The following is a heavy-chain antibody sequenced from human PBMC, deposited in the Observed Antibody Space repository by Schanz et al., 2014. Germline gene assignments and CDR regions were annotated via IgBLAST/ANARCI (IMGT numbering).Heavy chain of an antibody. CDR1: GFIFSNYG. CDR3: AKDSTHIDIVLVPTAIDY. Sequence: VQLLESGGGLVQPGRSLRLSCAASGFIFSNYGMHWVRQAPGKGLEWVAVIWSDGSGKYYADSVKGRFTISRDNSKNTLYLQMNTLRAEDTAVYYCAKDSTHIDIVLVPTAIDYWGQGTLVTVSS. CDR2: IWSDGSGK. J-gene: IGHJ4*02. D-gene: IGHD2-2*01. V-gene: IGHV3-33*06.